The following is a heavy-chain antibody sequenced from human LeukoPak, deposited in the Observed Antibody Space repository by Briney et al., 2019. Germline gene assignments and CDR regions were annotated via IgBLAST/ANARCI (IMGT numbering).Heavy chain of an antibody. V-gene: IGHV3-53*01. CDR1: GVIVGRNF. J-gene: IGHJ5*02. Sequence: GGSLRLSCAASGVIVGRNFMSWVRQAPGKGLQWVAIMYAGGTTDYSDSMRGRFHISRDSSNNTLSLQINSLRVEDTAVYYCARGSGSGWPLDRWGQGALVSVSS. CDR2: MYAGGTT. D-gene: IGHD6-19*01. CDR3: ARGSGSGWPLDR.